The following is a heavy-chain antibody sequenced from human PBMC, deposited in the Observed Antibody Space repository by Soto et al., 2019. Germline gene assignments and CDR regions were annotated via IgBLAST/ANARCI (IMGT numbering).Heavy chain of an antibody. CDR3: ARDIGAYGMDV. CDR2: IYYSGST. CDR1: GGSISSYY. D-gene: IGHD3-10*01. J-gene: IGHJ6*02. Sequence: QVQLQESGPGLVKPSETLSLTCTVSGGSISSYYWSWIRQPPGKGLEWIGYIYYSGSTNYNPSLKSRVTLSVDTSKNQFSLKLSSVTAADTAVYYCARDIGAYGMDVWGQGTTVTVSS. V-gene: IGHV4-59*01.